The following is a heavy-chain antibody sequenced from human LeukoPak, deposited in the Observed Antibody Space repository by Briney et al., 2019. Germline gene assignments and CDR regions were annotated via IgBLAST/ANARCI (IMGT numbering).Heavy chain of an antibody. J-gene: IGHJ4*02. V-gene: IGHV3-33*08. CDR3: ARDNDYYDTSGYFDH. D-gene: IGHD3-22*01. CDR1: GFTFSSYS. Sequence: GGSLRLSCAASGFTFSSYSMNWVRQAPGKGLEWVAVIWYDGSNKYYADSVKGRFTISRDNSKNTLYLQMNSLRAEDTAVYYCARDNDYYDTSGYFDHWGQGTLVTVSS. CDR2: IWYDGSNK.